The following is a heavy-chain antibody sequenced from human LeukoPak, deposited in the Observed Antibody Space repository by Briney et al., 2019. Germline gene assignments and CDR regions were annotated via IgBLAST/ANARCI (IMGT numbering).Heavy chain of an antibody. J-gene: IGHJ4*02. CDR1: GYTLTELS. CDR2: FDPEDGEA. CDR3: ATSPPMTMVRGDNRYFDY. D-gene: IGHD3-10*01. V-gene: IGHV1-24*01. Sequence: GASVKVSCKVSGYTLTELSMHWVRQAPGKGLEWMGGFDPEDGEAIYAQKFQGRVTMTEDTSTDTAYMELSSLRSEDTAVYYCATSPPMTMVRGDNRYFDYWGQGTLVTVSS.